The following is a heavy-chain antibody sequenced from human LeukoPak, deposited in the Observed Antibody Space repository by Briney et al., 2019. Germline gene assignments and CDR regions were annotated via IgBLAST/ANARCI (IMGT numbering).Heavy chain of an antibody. J-gene: IGHJ4*02. CDR3: AKGIRGWLLTFYY. CDR1: RFSCCTFD. V-gene: IGHV3-23*01. CDR2: VRSRGSNT. Sequence: AGSLRLSCAAYRFSCCTFDMTWVPNAPGKGLQWVSAVRSRGSNTYYANSGKGGYTISRDKSKNAQYLRRSRLRDQNTAVYYCAKGIRGWLLTFYYWGQGNLVTVSS. D-gene: IGHD6-19*01.